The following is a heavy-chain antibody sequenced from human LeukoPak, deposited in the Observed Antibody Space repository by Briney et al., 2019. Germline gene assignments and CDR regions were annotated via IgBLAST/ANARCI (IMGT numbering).Heavy chain of an antibody. Sequence: PGGSLRLSCAASGFSFMNAWMIWVRQAPGKGLEWVGRIKSDADGGTPDYAAPARGRFTISRDDSKNTLYLQMNSLKTEDTAVYYCTTFYHEYSPYWGRGTLVTVSS. CDR2: IKSDADGGTP. CDR1: GFSFMNAW. V-gene: IGHV3-15*01. D-gene: IGHD2/OR15-2a*01. CDR3: TTFYHEYSPY. J-gene: IGHJ4*02.